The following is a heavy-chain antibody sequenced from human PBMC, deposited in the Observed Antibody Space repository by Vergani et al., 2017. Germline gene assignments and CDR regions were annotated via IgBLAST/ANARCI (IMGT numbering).Heavy chain of an antibody. CDR1: GGSISSGSYY. J-gene: IGHJ5*02. CDR2: IYTSGST. D-gene: IGHD2-2*03. Sequence: QVQLQESGPGLVKPSQTLSLTCTVSGGSISSGSYYWSWIRQPXGKGLEWIGRIYTSGSTNYNPSLKSRVTISVDTSKNQFSLKLSSVTAADTAVYYCARLSGYCSSTSCYGWFDPWGQGTLVTVSS. V-gene: IGHV4-61*02. CDR3: ARLSGYCSSTSCYGWFDP.